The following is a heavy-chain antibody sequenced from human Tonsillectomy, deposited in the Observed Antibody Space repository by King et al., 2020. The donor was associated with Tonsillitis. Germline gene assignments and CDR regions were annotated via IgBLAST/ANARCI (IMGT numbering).Heavy chain of an antibody. J-gene: IGHJ4*02. CDR2: ISAYNGNT. CDR1: GYTFTSYG. CDR3: ARDQNYYYDSSGYYDYFDY. Sequence: QLVQSGAEVKKPGASVKVSCKASGYTFTSYGISWVRQAPGQGPEWMGWISAYNGNTNYAQRLQGRVTMTADTSTNTAYMELRSLRSDHTAVYYCARDQNYYYDSSGYYDYFDYWGQGTLVTVSS. D-gene: IGHD3-22*01. V-gene: IGHV1-18*01.